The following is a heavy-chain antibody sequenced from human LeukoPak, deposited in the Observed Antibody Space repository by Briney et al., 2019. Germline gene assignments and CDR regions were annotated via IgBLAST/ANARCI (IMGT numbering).Heavy chain of an antibody. CDR3: AKGIWTDSSGYIDY. D-gene: IGHD3-22*01. CDR2: IYSGGST. CDR1: GFTVSSNY. V-gene: IGHV3-53*01. Sequence: GGSLRLSCAASGFTVSSNYMSWVRQAPGKGLEWVSVIYSGGSTYYADSVKGRFTISRDNSKNTLYLQMNSLRAEDTAVYYCAKGIWTDSSGYIDYWGQGTLVTVSS. J-gene: IGHJ4*02.